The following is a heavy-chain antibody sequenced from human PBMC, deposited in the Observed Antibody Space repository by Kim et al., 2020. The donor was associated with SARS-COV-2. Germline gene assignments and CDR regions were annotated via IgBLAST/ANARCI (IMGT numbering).Heavy chain of an antibody. Sequence: SETLSLTCAVYGGSFSGYYWSWIRQPPGKGLEWIGEINHSGSTNYNPSLKSRVTISVDTSKHQFFLKLSSVTAADTAVYNCARGRVAGTKNRGLYYYYG. CDR3: ARGRVAGTKNRGLYYYYG. D-gene: IGHD6-19*01. V-gene: IGHV4-34*01. CDR2: INHSGST. CDR1: GGSFSGYY. J-gene: IGHJ6*01.